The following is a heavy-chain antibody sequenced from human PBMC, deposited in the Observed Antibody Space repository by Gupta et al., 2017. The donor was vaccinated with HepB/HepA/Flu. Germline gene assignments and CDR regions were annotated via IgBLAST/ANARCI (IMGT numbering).Heavy chain of an antibody. CDR1: GYTFTGYY. CDR3: ARGVDYDSWTGYYSYFDY. J-gene: IGHJ4*02. D-gene: IGHD3-9*01. V-gene: IGHV1-2*02. Sequence: QVQLVQSGAEVKKPGASVKVSCKASGYTFTGYYMHWVRQAPGQGLEWMGWINPNSGGTKYAKKLQGGVTMTRDTSISTAYRELSRLRSEETAVYDCARGVDYDSWTGYYSYFDYGGQGTMVTVYS. CDR2: INPNSGGT.